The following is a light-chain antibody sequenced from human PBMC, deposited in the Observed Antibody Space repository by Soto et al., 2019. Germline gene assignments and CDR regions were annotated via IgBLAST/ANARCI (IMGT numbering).Light chain of an antibody. J-gene: IGKJ5*01. CDR1: QSLSGGY. V-gene: IGKV3-20*01. CDR2: SAS. CDR3: QQNGSLLIT. Sequence: EIVLTQSPGTLSLSPGERATLSCRASQSLSGGYLAWFQQKPGQTPRLLIYSASNRATGIPDRFSGSGSGTDFTLTISRLEPEDFVLYYCQQNGSLLITFGQGTRLEIK.